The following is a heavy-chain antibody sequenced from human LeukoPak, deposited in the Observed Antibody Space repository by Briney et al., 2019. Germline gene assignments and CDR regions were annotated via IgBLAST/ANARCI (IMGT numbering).Heavy chain of an antibody. Sequence: GRSLRLSCAASGFTFSSYGMHWVRQAPGKGLEWVAFIRYDGDIEYYADSVKGRFTISRDNSKNTLYLQMNSLRAEDTAVYYCARGPVITFGYWGQGTLVTVSS. CDR1: GFTFSSYG. D-gene: IGHD3-16*01. J-gene: IGHJ4*02. V-gene: IGHV3-30*02. CDR2: IRYDGDIE. CDR3: ARGPVITFGY.